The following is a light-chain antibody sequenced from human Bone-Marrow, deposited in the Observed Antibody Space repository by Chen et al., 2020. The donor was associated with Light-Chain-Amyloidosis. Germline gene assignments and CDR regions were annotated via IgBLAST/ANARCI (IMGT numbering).Light chain of an antibody. CDR3: QQTYSASAYT. Sequence: DIQMTQSPPSLSASIGDTVTITCRASHSVDKYLNLYQQQAGKPPTLLIYAASSLQSGVPPRFRGSGAGTDVSLTISNLQPDDFATYYCQQTYSASAYTFGQGTNLQI. V-gene: IGKV1-39*01. CDR2: AAS. CDR1: HSVDKY. J-gene: IGKJ2*01.